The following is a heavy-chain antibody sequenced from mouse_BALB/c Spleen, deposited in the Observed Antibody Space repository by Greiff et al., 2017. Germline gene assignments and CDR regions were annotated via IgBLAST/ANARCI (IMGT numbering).Heavy chain of an antibody. V-gene: IGHV5-4*02. CDR1: GFTFSSYT. CDR2: ISDGGSYT. D-gene: IGHD2-1*01. J-gene: IGHJ2*01. CDR3: ARDGGNYDFDY. Sequence: EVHLVESGGGLVQPGGSLKLSCAASGFTFSSYTMYWVRQTPEKRLEWVATISDGGSYTYYPDSVKGRFTISRDNAKNNLYLQMSSLKSEDTAMYYCARDGGNYDFDYWGQGTTLTVSS.